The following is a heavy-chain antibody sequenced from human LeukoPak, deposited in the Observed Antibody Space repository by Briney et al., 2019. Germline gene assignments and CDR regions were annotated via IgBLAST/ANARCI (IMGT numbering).Heavy chain of an antibody. CDR3: AREGPGGYSYGMDV. D-gene: IGHD5-18*01. CDR1: GGSFSGYY. CDR2: INHSGST. J-gene: IGHJ6*02. Sequence: PSETLSLTCAVYGGSFSGYYWGWIRQTPGKGLEWIGEINHSGSTNYNPSLKSRVTISVDTSKNQFSLKLSSVTAADTAVYYCAREGPGGYSYGMDVWGQGTTVTVSS. V-gene: IGHV4-34*01.